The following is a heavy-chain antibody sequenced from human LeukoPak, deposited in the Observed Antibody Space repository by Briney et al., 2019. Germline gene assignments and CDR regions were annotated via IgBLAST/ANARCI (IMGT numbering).Heavy chain of an antibody. V-gene: IGHV1-2*02. J-gene: IGHJ6*02. D-gene: IGHD3-3*01. Sequence: ASVKVSCKASGYTFTGCYMHWVRQAPGQGLEWMGWINPNSGGTNYAQKFQGRVTMTRDTSITTAYMELSRLRSDDTAVYYCAKWGFDFWSGHFGLDVWGQGTTVTVS. CDR3: AKWGFDFWSGHFGLDV. CDR1: GYTFTGCY. CDR2: INPNSGGT.